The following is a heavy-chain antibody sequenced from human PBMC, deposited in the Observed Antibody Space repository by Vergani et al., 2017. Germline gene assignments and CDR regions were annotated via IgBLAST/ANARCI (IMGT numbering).Heavy chain of an antibody. CDR3: ARGRYLYGF. CDR1: GGSISSYY. D-gene: IGHD3-9*01. CDR2: IYYSGST. Sequence: QEQLQESGPGLVKPSETLSLTCTVSGGSISSYYWSWIRQPPGKGLEWIGYIYYSGSTNYNPSLKSRVTISVDTSKNQFSLKLSSVTAADTAVYYCARGRYLYGFWGKGTTVTVSS. V-gene: IGHV4-59*01. J-gene: IGHJ6*04.